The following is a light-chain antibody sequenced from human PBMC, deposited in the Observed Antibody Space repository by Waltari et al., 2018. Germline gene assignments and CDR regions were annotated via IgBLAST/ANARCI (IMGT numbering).Light chain of an antibody. CDR2: QAS. CDR1: QNIVSW. CDR3: QQYKSYSGT. Sequence: DIQMTQSPSTLPASVGDRVTITCRASQNIVSWLAWYQQRPGKAPKLLNHQASSLERGVTSRFSGSGSGTELTLTISSLQPDDYATYYCQQYKSYSGTFGQGTKVEIK. J-gene: IGKJ1*01. V-gene: IGKV1-5*03.